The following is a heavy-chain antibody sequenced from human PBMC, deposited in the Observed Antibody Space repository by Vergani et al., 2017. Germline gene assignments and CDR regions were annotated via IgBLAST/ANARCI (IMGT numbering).Heavy chain of an antibody. CDR2: ISFDGTNE. V-gene: IGHV3-30-3*01. CDR3: VRDHGLGAGGKCYTGAWDF. J-gene: IGHJ4*02. CDR1: GFALNRHA. D-gene: IGHD2-2*02. Sequence: QVQLVESGGGVVQPGTSLRLSCAVSGFALNRHAMYWVRQAPGKGLEWVVGISFDGTNEYYPDLVKGRFTISRDIAKNTLYLQVRSLRLEDTGVYHGVRDHGLGAGGKCYTGAWDFWGQGTPVTVSS.